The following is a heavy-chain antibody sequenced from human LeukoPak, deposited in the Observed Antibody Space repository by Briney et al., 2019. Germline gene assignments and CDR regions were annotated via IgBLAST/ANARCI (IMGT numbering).Heavy chain of an antibody. D-gene: IGHD4-23*01. CDR3: ARDLYGGTSATFDY. CDR2: IIPIFGTA. V-gene: IGHV1-69*13. CDR1: GGTFSSYA. J-gene: IGHJ4*02. Sequence: SVKVSCKASGGTFSSYAISWVRQAPGQGLEWMGGIIPIFGTANYAQKFQGRVTITADESTSTAYMELSSLRSEDTAVYYCARDLYGGTSATFDYWGQGTLVTVSS.